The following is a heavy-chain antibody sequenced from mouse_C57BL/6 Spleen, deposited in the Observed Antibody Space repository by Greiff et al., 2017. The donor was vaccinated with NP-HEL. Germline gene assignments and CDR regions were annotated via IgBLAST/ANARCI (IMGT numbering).Heavy chain of an antibody. Sequence: EVQLQQSGPSLVKPSQSLSLTCSVTGYSITSGYYWNWIRQFPGNKLEWMGYISYDGSNNSNPSLKNRISITRDTSKNQFFLKLNSVTTEDTATYYCARTYSNYAWFAYWGQGTLVTVSA. CDR3: ARTYSNYAWFAY. CDR2: ISYDGSN. V-gene: IGHV3-6*01. D-gene: IGHD2-5*01. CDR1: GYSITSGYY. J-gene: IGHJ3*01.